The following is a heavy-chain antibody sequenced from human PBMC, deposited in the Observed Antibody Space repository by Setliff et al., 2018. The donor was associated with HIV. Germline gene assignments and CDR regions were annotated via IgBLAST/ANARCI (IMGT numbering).Heavy chain of an antibody. J-gene: IGHJ4*02. CDR2: VNPKNGGT. CDR1: GYIFTDYY. Sequence: GPSVKVSCKASGYIFTDYYIHWVRQAPGQGLEWMGWVNPKNGGTNYAQNFQGRVTMTRDTSINTVYMELSRLRSDDTAVYFCARDNRTGYSGGWPLDFWGQGTLVTVS. D-gene: IGHD6-19*01. CDR3: ARDNRTGYSGGWPLDF. V-gene: IGHV1-2*02.